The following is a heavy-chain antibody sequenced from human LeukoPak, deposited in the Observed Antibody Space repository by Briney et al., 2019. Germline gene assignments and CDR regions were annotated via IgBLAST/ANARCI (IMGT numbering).Heavy chain of an antibody. Sequence: SQTLSLTCTVSGGSISSGSYYWSWIRQPAGKGLEWIGRIYTSGSTNYNPSLKSRVTISVDTSKNQFSLKLTSVTAADTAVYYCATTTPEFLEWLLVAFDIWGQGTMVTVSS. V-gene: IGHV4-61*02. J-gene: IGHJ3*02. CDR1: GGSISSGSYY. CDR2: IYTSGST. D-gene: IGHD3-3*01. CDR3: ATTTPEFLEWLLVAFDI.